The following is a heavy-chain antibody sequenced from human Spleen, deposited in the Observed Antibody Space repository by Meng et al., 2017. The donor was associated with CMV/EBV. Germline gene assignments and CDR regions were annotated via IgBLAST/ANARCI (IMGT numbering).Heavy chain of an antibody. J-gene: IGHJ3*01. CDR3: ARLPHYSNFGFDV. D-gene: IGHD3-3*02. Sequence: ASVKVSCKALGYTFRNYGIAWVRQAPGQGLEWMGWISGYNDNTNYSEKVQGRVTMTTDTSTSIAYMELRSLRPDDTAVYYCARLPHYSNFGFDVWGQGTMVTVSS. CDR1: GYTFRNYG. V-gene: IGHV1-18*01. CDR2: ISGYNDNT.